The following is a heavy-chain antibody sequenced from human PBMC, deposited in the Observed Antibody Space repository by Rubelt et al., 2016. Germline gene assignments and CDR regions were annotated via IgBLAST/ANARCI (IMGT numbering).Heavy chain of an antibody. J-gene: IGHJ4*02. Sequence: QLQLQESGPGLVKPSETLSLTCTVSGGSVSSTGYYWSWIRQPPGKGLEWIGYIYNSGSTDYNPSLKSRVTISVDTSKNHFSLKLSSVTAADTAVYYCARDGPTESPCWGQGTLVTVSS. V-gene: IGHV4-61*03. CDR1: GGSVSSTGYY. CDR3: ARDGPTESPC. CDR2: IYNSGST. D-gene: IGHD4-11*01.